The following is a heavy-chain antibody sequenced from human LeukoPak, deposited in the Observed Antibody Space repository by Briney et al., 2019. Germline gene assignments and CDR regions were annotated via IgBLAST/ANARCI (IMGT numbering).Heavy chain of an antibody. CDR2: INTNTGNP. CDR1: GYTFTSYA. J-gene: IGHJ5*02. V-gene: IGHV7-4-1*02. CDR3: ARDPYASSNSYRGRANNWFDP. Sequence: ASVKVSCKASGYTFTSYAMNWVRQAPGQGLEWMGWINTNTGNPTYAQGFTGRFVFSLDTSVSTAWLQISGLKAEDTAVYYCARDPYASSNSYRGRANNWFDPWGQGTLVTVSS. D-gene: IGHD6-13*01.